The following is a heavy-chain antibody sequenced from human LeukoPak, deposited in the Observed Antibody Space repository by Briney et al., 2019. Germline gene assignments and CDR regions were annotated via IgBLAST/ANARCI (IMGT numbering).Heavy chain of an antibody. J-gene: IGHJ4*02. CDR1: GGTFSSYA. D-gene: IGHD5-18*01. CDR3: VVDTAMVIFDY. CDR2: IIPIFGTA. Sequence: VASVKVSCKASGGTFSSYAISWVRQAPGQGLEWMGGIIPIFGTANYAQKFQGRVTITTDESTSTAYMELSSLRSEDTAVYYCVVDTAMVIFDYWGQGTLVTVSS. V-gene: IGHV1-69*05.